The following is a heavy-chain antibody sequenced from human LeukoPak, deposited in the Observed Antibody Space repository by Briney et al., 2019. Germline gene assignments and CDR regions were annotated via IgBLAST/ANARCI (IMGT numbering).Heavy chain of an antibody. CDR1: GGTFSSYA. J-gene: IGHJ4*02. Sequence: SVKVSCKASGGTFSSYAISWVRQAPGQGLEWMGGIIPIFGTANYAQKFQGRVTITADESTSTAYMELSSLRFEDTAVYYCAIRVNWNDVRWEYYFDYWGQGTLVTVSS. CDR2: IIPIFGTA. D-gene: IGHD1-20*01. V-gene: IGHV1-69*01. CDR3: AIRVNWNDVRWEYYFDY.